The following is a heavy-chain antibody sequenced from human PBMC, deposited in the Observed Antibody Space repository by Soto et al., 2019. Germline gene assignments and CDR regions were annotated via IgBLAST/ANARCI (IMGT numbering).Heavy chain of an antibody. J-gene: IGHJ4*02. CDR1: GDSVSSSSKC. CDR3: ARSGGGSGWL. V-gene: IGHV4-61*01. CDR2: ICYSVIT. D-gene: IGHD6-19*01. Sequence: SETLSLTCTVSGDSVSSSSKCWSWVRQPPGKALEWIAYICYSVITKYEPSLKSRVTISTDTSKNQLSLKMTSVTAEDTAVYYCARSGGGSGWLGGQGTLVTVSS.